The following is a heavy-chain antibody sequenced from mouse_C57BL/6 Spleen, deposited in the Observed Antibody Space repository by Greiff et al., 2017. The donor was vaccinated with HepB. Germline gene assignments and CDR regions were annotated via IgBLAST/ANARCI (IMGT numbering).Heavy chain of an antibody. Sequence: VQLQQPGTELVKPGASVKLSCKASGYTFTSYWMHWVKQRPGQGLEWIGNINPSNGGTNYNEKFKSKATLTVDKASSTAYMQLSSLTSEDSAVYYCARTNKRGDAMDYWGQGTSVTVSS. V-gene: IGHV1-53*01. CDR3: ARTNKRGDAMDY. J-gene: IGHJ4*01. CDR2: INPSNGGT. CDR1: GYTFTSYW.